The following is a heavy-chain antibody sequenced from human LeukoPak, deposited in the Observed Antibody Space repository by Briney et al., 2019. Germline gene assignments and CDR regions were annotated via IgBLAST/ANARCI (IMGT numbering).Heavy chain of an antibody. J-gene: IGHJ3*02. V-gene: IGHV3-11*04. CDR2: ISRSADTI. CDR3: ARGGYSRGWGAFDI. Sequence: GGSLRLSCAASGFTFSDYFMIWIRQAPGKGLEWVSYISRSADTIYYADSVKGRFTISRDNAKNSLFLQMNSLRAEDTAVYYCARGGYSRGWGAFDIWGQGTMVTVSS. CDR1: GFTFSDYF. D-gene: IGHD6-19*01.